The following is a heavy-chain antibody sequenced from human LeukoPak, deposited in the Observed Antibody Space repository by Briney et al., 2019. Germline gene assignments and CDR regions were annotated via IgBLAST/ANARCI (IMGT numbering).Heavy chain of an antibody. CDR2: ISWNSGSI. J-gene: IGHJ6*02. CDR1: GFTFDDYA. D-gene: IGHD1-26*01. Sequence: GGSLRLSCAASGFTFDDYAMHWVRQAPGKGLEWVSGISWNSGSIGYADSVKGRFTISRDNAKNPLYLQMNSLRAEDTALYYCGGSQEYYYYGMDVWGQGTTVTVSS. V-gene: IGHV3-9*01. CDR3: GGSQEYYYYGMDV.